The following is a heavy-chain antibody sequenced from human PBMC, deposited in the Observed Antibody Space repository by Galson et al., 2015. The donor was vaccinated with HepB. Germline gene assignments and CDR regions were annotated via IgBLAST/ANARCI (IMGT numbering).Heavy chain of an antibody. CDR2: ISSSSSNI. J-gene: IGHJ5*02. Sequence: SLRLSCAASGFTFSSYSMNWVRQAPGKGLEWVSYISSSSSNIYYADTVKGRFTIARDNATNSRYLQMNSLRAEDTAVYYCASGSGVYWNGFDPWGQGTLVTVSS. D-gene: IGHD1-26*01. CDR3: ASGSGVYWNGFDP. V-gene: IGHV3-48*04. CDR1: GFTFSSYS.